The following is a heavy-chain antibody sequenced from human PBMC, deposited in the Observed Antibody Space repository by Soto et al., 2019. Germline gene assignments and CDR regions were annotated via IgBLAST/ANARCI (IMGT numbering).Heavy chain of an antibody. CDR3: ARLIEVVTATGGFDM. CDR1: GGSSSSGAYY. V-gene: IGHV4-31*03. Sequence: QVQLQESGPGLVKPSQTLSLICTVSGGSSSSGAYYWSWIRQHPGKGLEWIGNIFHSGTTYYNPSLKSRLTISVDTSNNQFSLRLSSVTAADTAVYYCARLIEVVTATGGFDMWGQGTMVTVSS. D-gene: IGHD2-21*02. CDR2: IFHSGTT. J-gene: IGHJ3*02.